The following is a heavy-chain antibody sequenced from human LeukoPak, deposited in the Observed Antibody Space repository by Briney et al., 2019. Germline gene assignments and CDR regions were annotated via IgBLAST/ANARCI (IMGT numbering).Heavy chain of an antibody. J-gene: IGHJ4*02. D-gene: IGHD3-22*01. CDR1: GFTVRNNY. CDR3: ARFSLYDNSGYYSWLFDF. Sequence: GGSLRLSCAASGFTVRNNYMSWVPQAPGKGLEWVANIQQDGSAKYYVDSVKGRFTISRDNAKNSLYLQMNSLRAEDTAVYYCARFSLYDNSGYYSWLFDFWGQGTLVTVSS. CDR2: IQQDGSAK. V-gene: IGHV3-7*01.